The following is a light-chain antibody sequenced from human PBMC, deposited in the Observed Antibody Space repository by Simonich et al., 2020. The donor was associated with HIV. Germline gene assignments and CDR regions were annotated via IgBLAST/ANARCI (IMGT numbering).Light chain of an antibody. CDR3: QTWGTGIWV. J-gene: IGLJ3*02. V-gene: IGLV4-69*01. Sequence: QLVLTQSPSASASLGASVKLTCTLSSGHSSYAIAWHQQQPEKGPRYCMKVNSDGNYSKGYRIPVRFSGSGSGAERYLTISSLHSEDEADYYCQTWGTGIWVFGGGTKLTVL. CDR1: SGHSSYA. CDR2: VNSDGNY.